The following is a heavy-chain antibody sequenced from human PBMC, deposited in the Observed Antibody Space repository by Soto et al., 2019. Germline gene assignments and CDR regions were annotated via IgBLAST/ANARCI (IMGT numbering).Heavy chain of an antibody. CDR1: GGSISSYY. Sequence: QVQLQESGPGLVKPSETLSLTCTVSGGSISSYYWSWIRQPPGKGLEWIGYIYYSGSTNYNPYLKLRLTISVDPSKHQLSLKLSSVTAADTAVYYCARETYDTPQWLPRSEGSNWFDPWGQGTLVTVSS. J-gene: IGHJ5*02. D-gene: IGHD6-19*01. V-gene: IGHV4-59*01. CDR3: ARETYDTPQWLPRSEGSNWFDP. CDR2: IYYSGST.